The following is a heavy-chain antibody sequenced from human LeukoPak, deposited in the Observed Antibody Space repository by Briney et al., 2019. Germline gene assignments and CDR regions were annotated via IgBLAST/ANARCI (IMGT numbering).Heavy chain of an antibody. CDR3: ARGGDRNFGLVTRYDH. CDR2: INSSGSTI. Sequence: GGSLRLSCAVSGFGFSDYYMSWIRQAQGKGLEWVSHINSSGSTISYANSVKGRITISTDNTKNALFQQMHSLRTEDTAVYYCARGGDRNFGLVTRYDHWGQGTLVTVSS. V-gene: IGHV3-11*04. D-gene: IGHD1-14*01. CDR1: GFGFSDYY. J-gene: IGHJ4*02.